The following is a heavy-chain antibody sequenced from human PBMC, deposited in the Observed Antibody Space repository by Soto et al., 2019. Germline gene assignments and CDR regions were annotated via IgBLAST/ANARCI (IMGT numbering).Heavy chain of an antibody. J-gene: IGHJ4*02. D-gene: IGHD3-10*01. V-gene: IGHV4-30-2*01. Sequence: TLSLNCAVSGGSSSSGGYSWSWILQPPGKGLEWIGYIYHSGSTYYNPSLKSRVTISVDRSKNQFSLKLSSVTAADTAVYYCARGRIVSLVRGVSYFDYWGQGTLVTVSS. CDR1: GGSSSSGGYS. CDR2: IYHSGST. CDR3: ARGRIVSLVRGVSYFDY.